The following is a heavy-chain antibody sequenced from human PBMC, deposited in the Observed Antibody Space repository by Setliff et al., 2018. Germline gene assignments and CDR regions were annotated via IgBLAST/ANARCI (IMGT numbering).Heavy chain of an antibody. CDR3: AMEAGFWAHYEYYMDV. Sequence: PGGSLRLSCATSGSNVSTNFMSWVRQAPGKGLEWVSVIYNNGATYYVDSVRGRFIISRDNSKNTLYLQMNRLRREDTAVYFCAMEAGFWAHYEYYMDVWGKGTTVTVSS. J-gene: IGHJ6*03. CDR2: IYNNGAT. V-gene: IGHV3-66*02. D-gene: IGHD3-22*01. CDR1: GSNVSTNF.